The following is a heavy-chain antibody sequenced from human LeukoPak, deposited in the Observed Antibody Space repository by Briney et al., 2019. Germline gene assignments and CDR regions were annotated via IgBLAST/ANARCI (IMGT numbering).Heavy chain of an antibody. Sequence: SSETLSLTCTVSGGSISSGGYYWSWIRQHPGKGPEWIGYIYYSGSTYYNPSLKSRVTISVDTSKNQFSLKLSSVTAADTAVYYCANTVFPYYGMDVWGQGTTVTVSS. CDR2: IYYSGST. D-gene: IGHD4-11*01. CDR1: GGSISSGGYY. J-gene: IGHJ6*02. V-gene: IGHV4-31*03. CDR3: ANTVFPYYGMDV.